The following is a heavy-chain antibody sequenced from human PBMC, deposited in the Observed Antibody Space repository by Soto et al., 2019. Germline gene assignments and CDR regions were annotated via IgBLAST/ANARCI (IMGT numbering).Heavy chain of an antibody. D-gene: IGHD6-6*01. V-gene: IGHV1-18*01. J-gene: IGHJ3*02. Sequence: QVQLVQSGAEVKKPGASVKVSCKASGYTFTSYGISWVRQAPGQGLEWMGWISAYNGNTNYAQKLQGRVTMPTDTSTSTAYMELRSLRSDDTAVYYCARDSSGYSSSSEAFDIWGQGTMVTVSS. CDR1: GYTFTSYG. CDR3: ARDSSGYSSSSEAFDI. CDR2: ISAYNGNT.